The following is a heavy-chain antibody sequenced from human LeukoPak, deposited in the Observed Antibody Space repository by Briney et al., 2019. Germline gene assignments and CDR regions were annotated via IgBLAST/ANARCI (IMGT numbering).Heavy chain of an antibody. CDR1: GGSFSGYY. D-gene: IGHD6-13*01. CDR2: INHSGST. Sequence: PSETLSLTCAVYGGSFSGYYWSWIRQPPGKGLEWIGEINHSGSTNYNPSLKSRVAISVDTSKNQFSLKLSSVTAADTAVYYCARDWSSSWYVGDAFDIWGQGTMVTVSS. CDR3: ARDWSSSWYVGDAFDI. J-gene: IGHJ3*02. V-gene: IGHV4-34*01.